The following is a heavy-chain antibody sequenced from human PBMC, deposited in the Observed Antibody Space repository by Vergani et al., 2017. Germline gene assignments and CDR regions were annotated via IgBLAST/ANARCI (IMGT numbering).Heavy chain of an antibody. D-gene: IGHD5-12*01. CDR2: IYYSGST. J-gene: IGHJ4*02. CDR1: GGSISSYY. V-gene: IGHV4-59*01. Sequence: QVQLQESGPGLVKPSETLSLTCTVSGGSISSYYWSWIRQPPGKGLEWIGYIYYSGSTNYNPSLKSRVTISVDTSKNQFSLKLSSVTAADTAVYYCASTPIYSGYVGTVYWGQGTLVTVSS. CDR3: ASTPIYSGYVGTVY.